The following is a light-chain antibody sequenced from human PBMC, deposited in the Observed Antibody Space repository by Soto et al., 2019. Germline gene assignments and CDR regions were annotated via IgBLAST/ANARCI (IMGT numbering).Light chain of an antibody. CDR3: QKYNNWPPV. CDR2: GVS. Sequence: ILMTQSPASLSMSPGERATLSCRASQSVNFDLAWYQQKPGLAPRLLIYGVSTRATGIPARFSGSGSGTEFTLTISSLQSEDFAVYYCQKYNNWPPVFGPGTKVDIK. V-gene: IGKV3-15*01. J-gene: IGKJ3*01. CDR1: QSVNFD.